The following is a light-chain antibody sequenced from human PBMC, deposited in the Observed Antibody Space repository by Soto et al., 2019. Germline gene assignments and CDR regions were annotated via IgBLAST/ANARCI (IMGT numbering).Light chain of an antibody. Sequence: DIQMTQSPSSLSASIGDSVTITCRASQEITSFVAWYQQQPEKAPKLLIFATSRLQTGVPSRFSGSGSGTEFTLTISSLQPEDFATYYCQQVHSFPLTFGPGTKVDIK. V-gene: IGKV1-9*01. CDR2: ATS. CDR3: QQVHSFPLT. CDR1: QEITSF. J-gene: IGKJ3*01.